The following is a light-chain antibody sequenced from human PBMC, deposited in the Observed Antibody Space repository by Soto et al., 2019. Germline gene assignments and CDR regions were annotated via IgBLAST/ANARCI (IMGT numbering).Light chain of an antibody. CDR3: LQTYNLPRT. J-gene: IGKJ1*01. V-gene: IGKV1-39*01. Sequence: IQVTQSPSSLSACVGDRVTITCRASLTIGDSLSWFQQKAGKPPTLLIYGASALQSGVPARFSGSGSGTDFTLTISNMQREDFATYYCLQTYNLPRTFGQGTKADIK. CDR2: GAS. CDR1: LTIGDS.